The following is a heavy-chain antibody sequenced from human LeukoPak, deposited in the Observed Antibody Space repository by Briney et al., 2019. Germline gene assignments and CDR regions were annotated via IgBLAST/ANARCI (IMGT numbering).Heavy chain of an antibody. CDR2: ISSDGSST. Sequence: GGSLRLSCAASGFTFSNYWMHWVRQTPGKGLVWVSHISSDGSSTNYADSVKGRFTISRDNAKNTLYLQMNSLRAEDTAVYYCAKGGYEYDSSGHNYFDYWGQGSQVTVSS. J-gene: IGHJ4*02. D-gene: IGHD3-22*01. CDR1: GFTFSNYW. CDR3: AKGGYEYDSSGHNYFDY. V-gene: IGHV3-74*01.